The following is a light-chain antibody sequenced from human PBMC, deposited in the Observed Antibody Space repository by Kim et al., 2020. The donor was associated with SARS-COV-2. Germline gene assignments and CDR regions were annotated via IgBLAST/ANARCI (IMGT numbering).Light chain of an antibody. J-gene: IGLJ3*02. Sequence: QPVLTQPPSLSGTPGQTVTISCSGSRSNIGSNAVNWYQQLPGTPPKLRIYDNDKRPSGVPDRFSGSKSGTSASLAISGLRSDDDSDYYCAVWDDSLNGWVFGGGTQLTVL. V-gene: IGLV1-44*01. CDR2: DND. CDR1: RSNIGSNA. CDR3: AVWDDSLNGWV.